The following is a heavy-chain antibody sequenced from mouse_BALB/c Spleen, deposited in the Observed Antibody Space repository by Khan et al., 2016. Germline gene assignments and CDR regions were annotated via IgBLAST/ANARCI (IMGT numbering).Heavy chain of an antibody. CDR2: IWGDGSA. J-gene: IGHJ4*01. Sequence: QVQLKESGPGLVAPSQSLSITCTASGFSLTGYGVNWVRQPPGKGLEWLGMIWGDGSADSNSALKSRLSIIKDNSKNQVFLKRNSLQTDDTARYYCARVWGDYWGQGTSVTVSS. V-gene: IGHV2-6-7*01. CDR3: ARVWGDY. D-gene: IGHD1-1*02. CDR1: GFSLTGYG.